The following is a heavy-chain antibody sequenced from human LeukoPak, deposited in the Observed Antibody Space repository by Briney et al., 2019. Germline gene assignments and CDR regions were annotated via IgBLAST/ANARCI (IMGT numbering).Heavy chain of an antibody. V-gene: IGHV4-39*01. D-gene: IGHD4-17*01. CDR2: IYYSGST. CDR1: GGSISSSSYY. J-gene: IGHJ5*02. Sequence: SETLSFTCTVSGGSISSSSYYWGWIRQPPGKGLEWIGSIYYSGSTYYNPSLKSRVTISVDTSKNQFSLKLSSVTAADTAVYYCARSTTVTTVWFDPWGQGTLVTVSS. CDR3: ARSTTVTTVWFDP.